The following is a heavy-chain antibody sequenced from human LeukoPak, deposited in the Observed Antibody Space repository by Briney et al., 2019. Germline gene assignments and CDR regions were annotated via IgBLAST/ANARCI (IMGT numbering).Heavy chain of an antibody. CDR1: GGSISSSSYY. CDR3: ARGLVVLMVYPGY. J-gene: IGHJ4*02. CDR2: MYYSGST. V-gene: IGHV4-39*07. D-gene: IGHD2-8*01. Sequence: PSETLSLTCTVSGGSISSSSYYWGWIRQPPGKGLEWIGSMYYSGSTNYNPSLKSRVTISVDTSKNQFSLKLSSVTAADTAVYYCARGLVVLMVYPGYWGQGTLVTVSS.